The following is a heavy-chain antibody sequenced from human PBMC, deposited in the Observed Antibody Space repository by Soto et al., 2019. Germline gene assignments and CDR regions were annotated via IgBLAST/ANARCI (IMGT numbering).Heavy chain of an antibody. J-gene: IGHJ5*02. CDR3: ARDVVVAATRDRHRFDP. CDR1: GFTFSDYY. Sequence: PGGSLRLSCAASGFTFSDYYMSWIRQAPGKGLEWVSYISSSGSTIYYADSVKGRFTISRDNAKNSLYLQMNSLRAEDTAVYYCARDVVVAATRDRHRFDPWGQGTLVTVSS. CDR2: ISSSGSTI. V-gene: IGHV3-11*01. D-gene: IGHD2-15*01.